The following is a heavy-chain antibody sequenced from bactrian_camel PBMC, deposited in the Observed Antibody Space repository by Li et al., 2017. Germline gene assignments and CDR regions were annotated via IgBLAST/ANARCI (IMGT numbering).Heavy chain of an antibody. Sequence: HVQLVESGGGAVQTGGSLRLSCEVSKYTYSSRCMGWFRQTPGKEREGVASMHTSGGSTTYADSVKGRFTISMDNAKNTLYLQMNNLKPDDTAMYYCAAAWCPDLEGSRDDYDMLPRFMGQGTQVTVS. CDR2: MHTSGGST. CDR1: KYTYSSRC. D-gene: IGHD4*01. V-gene: IGHV3-2*01. J-gene: IGHJ4*01.